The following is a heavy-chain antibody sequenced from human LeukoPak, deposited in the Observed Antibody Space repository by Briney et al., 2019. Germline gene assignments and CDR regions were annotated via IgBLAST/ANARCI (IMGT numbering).Heavy chain of an antibody. J-gene: IGHJ4*02. CDR3: ARGYMAAAGNGGYFDY. CDR1: GYSFTNYW. Sequence: GELLKISCKGSGYSFTNYWIGWVRQMPGKGLEWMGIIYPGDSDTRYSPSFQGQVTISADKSISTAYLQWTSVKASDTAMYFCARGYMAAAGNGGYFDYWGQGTLVTVSS. D-gene: IGHD6-13*01. CDR2: IYPGDSDT. V-gene: IGHV5-51*01.